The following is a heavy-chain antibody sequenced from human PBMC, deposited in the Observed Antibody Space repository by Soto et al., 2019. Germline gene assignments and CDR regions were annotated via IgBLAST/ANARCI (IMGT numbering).Heavy chain of an antibody. CDR3: ARDMPKYYGMDV. D-gene: IGHD2-2*01. CDR1: GGSISSGGYY. J-gene: IGHJ6*02. CDR2: IYYSGST. V-gene: IGHV4-31*03. Sequence: LSLTCTVSGGSISSGGYYWSGIGQHPGKGLEWIGYIYYSGSTYYNPSLKSRVTISVDTSKNQFSLKLSSVTAADTAVYYCARDMPKYYGMDVWGQGTTVTVSS.